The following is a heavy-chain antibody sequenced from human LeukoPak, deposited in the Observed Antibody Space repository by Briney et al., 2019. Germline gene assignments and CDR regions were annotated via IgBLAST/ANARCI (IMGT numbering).Heavy chain of an antibody. CDR1: GLTFSAYW. D-gene: IGHD6-19*01. J-gene: IGHJ4*02. CDR2: IEQDGSEK. CDR3: VGGIGWLPDY. Sequence: GGSLRLSCAASGLTFSAYWGNWVRQAPGKGLEWVANIEQDGSEKNYVDSVKGRFTISRDNGANSLCLQMNNLRVEDTGVYYCVGGIGWLPDYWGQGTLVTVSS. V-gene: IGHV3-7*01.